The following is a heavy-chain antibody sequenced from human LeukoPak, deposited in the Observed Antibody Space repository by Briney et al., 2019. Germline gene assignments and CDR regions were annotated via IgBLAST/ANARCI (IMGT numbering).Heavy chain of an antibody. CDR1: GYTFTSYG. Sequence: APVKVSCKASGYTFTSYGISWVRQAPGQGLEWMGWISAYNGNTNYAQKLQGRVTMTTDTSTSTAYMELRSLRSDDTAVYYCARDMPGYYDFWSGYYASYPPGFDYWGQGTLVTVSS. CDR3: ARDMPGYYDFWSGYYASYPPGFDY. V-gene: IGHV1-18*01. J-gene: IGHJ4*02. D-gene: IGHD3-3*01. CDR2: ISAYNGNT.